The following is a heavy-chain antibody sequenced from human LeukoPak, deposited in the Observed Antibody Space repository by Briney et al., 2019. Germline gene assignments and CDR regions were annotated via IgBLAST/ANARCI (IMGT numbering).Heavy chain of an antibody. CDR3: ARLLWFGEFPDAFDI. CDR2: IKQDGSEK. Sequence: GGSLRLSCVASGFTFSSYWMSWVPQAPGKGLEWVANIKQDGSEKYYVDSVKGRFTISRDNAKNSLYLQMNSLRAEDTAVYYCARLLWFGEFPDAFDIWGQGTMVTVSS. V-gene: IGHV3-7*01. CDR1: GFTFSSYW. J-gene: IGHJ3*02. D-gene: IGHD3-10*01.